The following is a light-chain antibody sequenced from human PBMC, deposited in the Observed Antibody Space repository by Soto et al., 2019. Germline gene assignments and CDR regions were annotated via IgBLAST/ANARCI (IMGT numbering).Light chain of an antibody. V-gene: IGKV3-15*01. J-gene: IGKJ5*01. Sequence: EIVLTQSPATLSLSPGERATLSCRASQSVSSSYLAWYQQKPGQAPRLLIYDASSRASGIPARFSGSGSGTDFTLTISSLQSEDFAVYYCQQYNDWPPITFGQGTRLEIK. CDR3: QQYNDWPPIT. CDR1: QSVSSSY. CDR2: DAS.